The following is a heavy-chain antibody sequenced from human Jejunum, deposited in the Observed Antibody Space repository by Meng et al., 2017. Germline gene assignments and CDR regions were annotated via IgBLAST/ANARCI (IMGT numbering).Heavy chain of an antibody. CDR2: TYFRSKWYY. D-gene: IGHD3-10*01. CDR1: GDSVSSNDAA. V-gene: IGHV6-1*01. J-gene: IGHJ5*02. Sequence: VKLQQSGPGLVKPSQTPSLTCAISGDSVSSNDAAWNWIRQSPSRGLEWLGRTYFRSKWYYDYEVSVRGRITINADTSKNHFSLHLNSVTPEDTAVYFCTRARAYGSAYSWFDPWGQGSLVTVSS. CDR3: TRARAYGSAYSWFDP.